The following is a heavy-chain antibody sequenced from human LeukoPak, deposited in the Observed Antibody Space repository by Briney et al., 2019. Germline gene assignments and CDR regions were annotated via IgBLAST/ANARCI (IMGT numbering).Heavy chain of an antibody. CDR3: TRDRFYVWFDP. CDR2: IRSKAYGGTT. CDR1: GFTFGDYA. D-gene: IGHD3-16*01. J-gene: IGHJ5*02. V-gene: IGHV3-49*03. Sequence: PGGSLRLSCTASGFTFGDYAMSWFRQAPGKGLEWVSFIRSKAYGGTTEYAASVKGRFTISRDDSKSIAYLQMNSLKTEDTAVYYCTRDRFYVWFDPWGQGTLVTVSS.